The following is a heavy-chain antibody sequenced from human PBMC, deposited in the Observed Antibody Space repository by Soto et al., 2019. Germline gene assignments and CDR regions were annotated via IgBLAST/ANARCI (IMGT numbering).Heavy chain of an antibody. Sequence: ASVKVSSKVSGYTLTELSMHWVRQAPGKGLEWMGGFDPEDGETIYAQKFQGRVTMTEDTSTDTAYMELSSLRSEDTAMYYCATTQPPGYSYGYGFDYWGQGTLVTVSS. CDR2: FDPEDGET. V-gene: IGHV1-24*01. CDR3: ATTQPPGYSYGYGFDY. J-gene: IGHJ4*02. D-gene: IGHD5-18*01. CDR1: GYTLTELS.